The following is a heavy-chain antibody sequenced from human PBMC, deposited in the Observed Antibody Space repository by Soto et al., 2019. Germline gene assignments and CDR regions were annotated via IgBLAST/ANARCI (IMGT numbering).Heavy chain of an antibody. CDR1: GGSISSSNW. CDR3: ARVGSGYCTDGSCYWFDP. J-gene: IGHJ5*02. D-gene: IGHD2-15*01. V-gene: IGHV4-4*02. CDR2: LYHSGST. Sequence: QVQLQESGPGLVKPSGTLSLTCAVSGGSISSSNWWSWVRQPPGKGLEWIGELYHSGSTNYNPSLKRRVTITVDKSKNQFSLNLSSVTAADTAMYYCARVGSGYCTDGSCYWFDPWGQGTLVTVSS.